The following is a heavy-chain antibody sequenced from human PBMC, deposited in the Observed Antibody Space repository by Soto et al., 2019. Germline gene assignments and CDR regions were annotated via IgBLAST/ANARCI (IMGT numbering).Heavy chain of an antibody. J-gene: IGHJ4*02. CDR2: IKTRIDSATT. Sequence: EVQLVEFGGGLVKPGESFSLSFEAPGASFTNAWRNWVRKAPGKGREGVGRIKTRIDSATTDYAAPVKGRFTISRDDSKNTLYLQMDSLKTEDTAVYYCTTEDPSWLRGLEYWGQGTLVTVSS. D-gene: IGHD5-12*01. CDR3: TTEDPSWLRGLEY. V-gene: IGHV3-15*01. CDR1: GASFTNAW.